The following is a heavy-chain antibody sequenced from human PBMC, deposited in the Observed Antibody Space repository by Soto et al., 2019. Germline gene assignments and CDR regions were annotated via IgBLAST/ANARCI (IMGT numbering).Heavy chain of an antibody. CDR3: AKGSGYSTYNWFDP. Sequence: GGSLRLSCAASGFTFSSYGMHWVRQAPGKGLEWVAVISYDGSNKYYADSVKGRFTISRDNSKNTLYLQMNSLRAEDTAVYYCAKGSGYSTYNWFDPWGQGTLVTVSS. D-gene: IGHD6-13*01. V-gene: IGHV3-30*18. J-gene: IGHJ5*02. CDR1: GFTFSSYG. CDR2: ISYDGSNK.